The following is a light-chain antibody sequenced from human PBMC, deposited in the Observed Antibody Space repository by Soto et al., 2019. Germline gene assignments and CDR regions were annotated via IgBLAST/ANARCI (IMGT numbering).Light chain of an antibody. J-gene: IGKJ1*01. CDR1: QSISSW. Sequence: DIQMTQSPATLSASLGDRVTISCRASQSISSWLAWYQQKPGKAPKLLIYDASSLESGVPSRFSGSGSGTEFTLTISSLQPDDFATYYCQQYNSYSWTFGQGTKVDNK. V-gene: IGKV1-5*01. CDR2: DAS. CDR3: QQYNSYSWT.